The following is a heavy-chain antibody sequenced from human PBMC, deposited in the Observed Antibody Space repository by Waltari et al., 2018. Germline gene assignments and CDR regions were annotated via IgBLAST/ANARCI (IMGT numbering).Heavy chain of an antibody. V-gene: IGHV4-38-2*02. J-gene: IGHJ4*02. CDR3: ARRYSTSSPSWDY. CDR1: GYSINRGYY. Sequence: QVQLQESGPGLVKPSETLSLTCTVSGYSINRGYYWGWIRQPPGKGLEWIANIYHSGSTYYNPSLKSRVTMSVDTSKNQFSLKLTSVTAADTAVYYCARRYSTSSPSWDYWGQGTLVTVSS. CDR2: IYHSGST. D-gene: IGHD6-6*01.